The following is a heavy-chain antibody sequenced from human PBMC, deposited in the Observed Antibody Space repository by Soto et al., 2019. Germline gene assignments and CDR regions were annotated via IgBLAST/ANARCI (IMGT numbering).Heavy chain of an antibody. Sequence: EVQLVESGGGVVQLGGSLRLSCVASGFNFKKFAMAWVRQAAGEGLEWVSGISCCGGSASYADSVKGRFSIARDDSKNTVSLQLNSLRVEYTAQYYCAKADGQQWLIPHLDNWGQGTLGTVS. J-gene: IGHJ4*02. CDR2: ISCCGGSA. V-gene: IGHV3-23*04. CDR1: GFNFKKFA. D-gene: IGHD6-19*01. CDR3: AKADGQQWLIPHLDN.